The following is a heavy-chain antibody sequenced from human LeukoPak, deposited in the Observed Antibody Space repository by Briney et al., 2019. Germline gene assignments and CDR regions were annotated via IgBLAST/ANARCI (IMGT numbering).Heavy chain of an antibody. V-gene: IGHV3-23*01. Sequence: GGSLRLSCAASGFTFSNYAMSWVRQAPGKGLEWVSTLSGIGGITNYADSVKGRFTISRDNSKNTLYLQMNSLRAEDTAVYYCAKSSRGYSYGYGGAFDIWGQGTMVTVSS. CDR2: LSGIGGIT. CDR3: AKSSRGYSYGYGGAFDI. D-gene: IGHD5-18*01. J-gene: IGHJ3*02. CDR1: GFTFSNYA.